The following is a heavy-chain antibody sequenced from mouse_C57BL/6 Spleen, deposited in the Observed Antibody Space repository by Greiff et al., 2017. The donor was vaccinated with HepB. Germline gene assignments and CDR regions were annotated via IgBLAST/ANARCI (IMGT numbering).Heavy chain of an antibody. CDR2: IYPGSGST. V-gene: IGHV1-55*01. J-gene: IGHJ3*01. Sequence: QVQLQQPGAELVKPGASVKMSCKASGYTFTSYWITWVKQRPGQGLEWIGDIYPGSGSTNYNEKFKSKATLTVDTSSSTAYMQRSSLKSEDSAVYYCARSDYGSSWAYWGQGTLVTVSA. D-gene: IGHD1-1*01. CDR3: ARSDYGSSWAY. CDR1: GYTFTSYW.